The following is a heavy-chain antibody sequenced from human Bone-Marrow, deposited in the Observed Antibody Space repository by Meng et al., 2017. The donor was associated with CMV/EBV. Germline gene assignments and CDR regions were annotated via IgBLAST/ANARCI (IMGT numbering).Heavy chain of an antibody. CDR1: GYTFTSYG. CDR2: ISAYNGNT. V-gene: IGHV1-18*01. Sequence: ASVKVSCKASGYTFTSYGISWVRQAPGQGLEWMGWISAYNGNTNYAQKLQGRVTMTTDTSTSTAYMELRSLRSDDTAVYYCARVPRSPSGDYGMDAWGQGTTVTVSS. J-gene: IGHJ6*02. D-gene: IGHD2-15*01. CDR3: ARVPRSPSGDYGMDA.